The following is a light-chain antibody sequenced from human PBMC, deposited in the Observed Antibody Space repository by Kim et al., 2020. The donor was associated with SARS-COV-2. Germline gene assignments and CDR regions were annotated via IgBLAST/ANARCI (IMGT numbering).Light chain of an antibody. CDR1: SRHVGAYNY. CDR2: DVN. V-gene: IGLV2-14*03. CDR3: SSYATTRSYV. J-gene: IGLJ1*01. Sequence: GQSITISCTGTSRHVGAYNYVSWYQHHPGKAPKLMIFDVNNRPSGLSNRFSGSKSGNTASLTISGLQAEDEADYYCSSYATTRSYVFGTGTKVTVL.